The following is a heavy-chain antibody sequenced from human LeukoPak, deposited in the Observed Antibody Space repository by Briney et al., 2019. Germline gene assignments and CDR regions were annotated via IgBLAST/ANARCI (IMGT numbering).Heavy chain of an antibody. V-gene: IGHV3-23*01. Sequence: GGSLRLSCAASGFTFSSYKMTWVRQAPGRGLEWVSSINSGGSDAYYADSVKGRFTISRDNSKNTLSLQMNSLRAEDTAVYYCAKDAVAPGSGGDYFDYWGQGTLVTVSS. CDR3: AKDAVAPGSGGDYFDY. CDR2: INSGGSDA. D-gene: IGHD3-10*01. CDR1: GFTFSSYK. J-gene: IGHJ4*02.